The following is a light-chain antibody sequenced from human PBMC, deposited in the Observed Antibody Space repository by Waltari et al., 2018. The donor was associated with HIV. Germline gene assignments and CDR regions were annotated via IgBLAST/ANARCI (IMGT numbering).Light chain of an antibody. J-gene: IGLJ1*01. CDR2: DVS. CDR1: FSDVGGYNY. CDR3: SSYTTSSTYV. V-gene: IGLV2-14*03. Sequence: QSALTQPASVSGSPEQSITISCTGTFSDVGGYNYVSWYQQHPGKAPKLMIYDVSNRPSGVSNRFSGSKSGNTASLTISGLQAEGEADYYCSSYTTSSTYVFGTGTKVTVL.